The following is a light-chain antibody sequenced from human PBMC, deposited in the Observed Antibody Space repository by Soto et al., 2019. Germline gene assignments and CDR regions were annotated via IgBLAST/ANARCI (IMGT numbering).Light chain of an antibody. V-gene: IGLV1-44*01. CDR2: SSN. CDR3: AAWDDSRNGVA. J-gene: IGLJ2*01. CDR1: SSNIGSYT. Sequence: QSVLTQPPSASGTPGQRVTISCSGSSSNIGSYTINWYQQLPGTAPKLLIYSSNQRPSGVPDRFSGSKSGTSASLAISGRQSEDEADDYCAAWDDSRNGVAFGGGTKLTVL.